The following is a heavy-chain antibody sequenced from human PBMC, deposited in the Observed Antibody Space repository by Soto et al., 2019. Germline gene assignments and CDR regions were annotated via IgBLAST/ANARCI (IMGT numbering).Heavy chain of an antibody. CDR1: GFTFSSYG. D-gene: IGHD7-27*01. V-gene: IGHV3-33*01. J-gene: IGHJ4*02. CDR2: IWYDGSNK. Sequence: PGGSLRLSCAASGFTFSSYGMHWVRQAPGKGLEWVAVIWYDGSNKYYADSVKGRFTISRDNSKNTLYLQMNSLRAEDTAVYYCARSPIPGDLHFDYWGQGTLVTVSS. CDR3: ARSPIPGDLHFDY.